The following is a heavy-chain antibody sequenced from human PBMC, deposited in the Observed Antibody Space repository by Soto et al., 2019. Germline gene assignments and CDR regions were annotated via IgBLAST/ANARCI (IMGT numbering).Heavy chain of an antibody. CDR1: GGSISSYY. Sequence: PSETLSLTCTVSGGSISSYYWSWIRQPPGKGLEWIGYIYYSGSTYYNPSLKSRVTISVDTSKNQFSLKLSSVTAADTAVYYCARRGYYYYYGMDVWGQGTTVTVSS. D-gene: IGHD3-10*01. V-gene: IGHV4-59*04. CDR2: IYYSGST. J-gene: IGHJ6*02. CDR3: ARRGYYYYYGMDV.